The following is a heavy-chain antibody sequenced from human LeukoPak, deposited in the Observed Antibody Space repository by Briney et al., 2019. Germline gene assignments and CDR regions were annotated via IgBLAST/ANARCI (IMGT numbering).Heavy chain of an antibody. J-gene: IGHJ6*02. CDR2: ISSSGSTI. V-gene: IGHV3-11*01. Sequence: PGGSLRLSCAASGFTFSDYYMGWIRQAPGKGLEWVSYISSSGSTIYYADSVKGRFTISRDNAKNSLYLQMNSLRAEDTAVYYCARGDVDTAMVTRRSRIWFGESPYGMDVWGQGTTVTVSS. CDR3: ARGDVDTAMVTRRSRIWFGESPYGMDV. CDR1: GFTFSDYY. D-gene: IGHD5-18*01.